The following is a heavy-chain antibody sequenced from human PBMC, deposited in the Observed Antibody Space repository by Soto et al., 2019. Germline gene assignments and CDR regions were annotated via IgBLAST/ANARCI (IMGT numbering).Heavy chain of an antibody. J-gene: IGHJ4*02. CDR2: INHSGST. Sequence: PSETLSLTCTVSGGSITRGGYYWSWIRQHPGKGLEWIGEINHSGSTNYNPSLKSRVTISVDTSKNQFSLKLSSVTAADTAVYYCARGYGRNFDFWGQGTLVTAPQ. D-gene: IGHD3-10*01. CDR3: ARGYGRNFDF. V-gene: IGHV4-34*01. CDR1: GGSITRGGYY.